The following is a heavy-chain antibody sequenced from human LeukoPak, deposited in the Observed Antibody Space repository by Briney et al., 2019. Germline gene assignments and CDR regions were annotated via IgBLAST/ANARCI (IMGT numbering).Heavy chain of an antibody. CDR2: IDPSDSYT. D-gene: IGHD5-18*01. V-gene: IGHV5-10-1*01. J-gene: IGHJ3*02. Sequence: GESLKITCKGSGYSFTSYWISWVHQMPGKGLEWMGRIDPSDSYTNYSPSFQGHVTISADKSISTAYLQWSSLKASDTAMYYCARHPGIYSYALDDAFDIWGQGTMVTVSS. CDR1: GYSFTSYW. CDR3: ARHPGIYSYALDDAFDI.